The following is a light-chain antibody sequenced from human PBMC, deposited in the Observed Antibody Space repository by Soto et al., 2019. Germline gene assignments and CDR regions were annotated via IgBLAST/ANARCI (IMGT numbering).Light chain of an antibody. V-gene: IGKV3D-20*02. CDR3: QQRKSWPIT. CDR1: QSLTNSF. J-gene: IGKJ3*01. Sequence: EFVLTQSPGTLSLSPGEIATLCCSASQSLTNSFIAWYQQKPGQAPRLLIYDTFNRATGVPVRFRGVGAGTDFTLTISDLEPEDFAFYYCQQRKSWPITFGTGTKVDIK. CDR2: DTF.